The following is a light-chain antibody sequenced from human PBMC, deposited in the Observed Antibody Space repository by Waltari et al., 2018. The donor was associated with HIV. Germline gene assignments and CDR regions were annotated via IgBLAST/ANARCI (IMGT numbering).Light chain of an antibody. V-gene: IGKV1-5*03. J-gene: IGKJ3*01. CDR2: KSS. Sequence: DIRMTQSPSTLSASVGHRVTITCRASQNINSWLAWYQQRPGKAPRLLIHKSSNVEFGVPSRFSGGAAGTECNLTIDSLQHEDFATYYCQQYNIDLYTFGQGTKV. CDR3: QQYNIDLYT. CDR1: QNINSW.